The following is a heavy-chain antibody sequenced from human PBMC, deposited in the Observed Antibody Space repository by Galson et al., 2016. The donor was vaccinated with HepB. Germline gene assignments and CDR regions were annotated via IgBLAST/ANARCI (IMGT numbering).Heavy chain of an antibody. CDR1: GFTFDIYG. V-gene: IGHV3-30*18. D-gene: IGHD2-15*01. J-gene: IGHJ4*02. CDR3: AKESSDCSGDVCYSGWLVD. CDR2: ISYDGSNY. Sequence: SLRLSCAASGFTFDIYGMHWVRQAPGKGLECVAAISYDGSNYYYADSVKGRFTISRDNSKNTLYLQMNSLRPEDTAVYYCAKESSDCSGDVCYSGWLVDWGQGTLVTVSS.